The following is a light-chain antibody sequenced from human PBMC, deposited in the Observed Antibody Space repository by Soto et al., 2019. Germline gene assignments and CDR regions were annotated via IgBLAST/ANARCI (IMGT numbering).Light chain of an antibody. J-gene: IGKJ2*01. CDR1: QGIGTD. Sequence: AIQMTQSPSSLSASIGDRVTITCRASQGIGTDLGWYQQTPGKAPKLLIYAASTLQSGVPSRFSGSGSGTDFTLTISSLQPEDFATYYCLQDYNYPYTFGQGTKLEI. CDR2: AAS. V-gene: IGKV1-6*01. CDR3: LQDYNYPYT.